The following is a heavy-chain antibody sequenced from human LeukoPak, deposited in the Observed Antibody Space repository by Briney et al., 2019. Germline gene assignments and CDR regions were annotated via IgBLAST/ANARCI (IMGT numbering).Heavy chain of an antibody. J-gene: IGHJ4*02. V-gene: IGHV3-66*01. CDR2: IYSGGST. CDR3: AIRKSGNAIDY. D-gene: IGHD5-12*01. Sequence: HPGGSLRLSCAASGFTFSSYAMSWVRQAPGKGLEWVAVIYSGGSTNYADSVKGRFTISRDNSKNTLYLLMNSLRAEDTAVYYCAIRKSGNAIDYWGQGTLVTVSS. CDR1: GFTFSSYA.